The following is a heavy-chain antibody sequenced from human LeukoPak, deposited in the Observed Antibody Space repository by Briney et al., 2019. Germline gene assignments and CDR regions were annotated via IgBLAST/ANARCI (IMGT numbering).Heavy chain of an antibody. CDR1: GFTFSSYW. CDR2: INSDGSTT. V-gene: IGHV3-74*01. Sequence: GGSLRLSCAASGFTFSSYWMHWVRQAPGKGLVWVSRINSDGSTTTYADSVKGRFTISRDNAKNTLYLQMNSLRAEDTAVYCCARGYSGSYRVDYWGQGTLVTVSS. CDR3: ARGYSGSYRVDY. J-gene: IGHJ4*02. D-gene: IGHD1-26*01.